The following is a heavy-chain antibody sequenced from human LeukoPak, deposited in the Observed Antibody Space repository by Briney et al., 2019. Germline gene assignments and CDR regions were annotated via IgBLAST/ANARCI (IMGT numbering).Heavy chain of an antibody. CDR2: IYSAGNT. CDR1: GFTVSSNY. CDR3: ARGGTPGYSSGRIDY. Sequence: GGSLRLSCVASGFTVSSNYMSWVRQAPGKGLEWVSVIYSAGNTYYADSVKGRFTISRDNSENTLYLHMNSLRVEDTAVYFCARGGTPGYSSGRIDYWGQGTLVTVSS. V-gene: IGHV3-53*05. J-gene: IGHJ4*02. D-gene: IGHD6-19*01.